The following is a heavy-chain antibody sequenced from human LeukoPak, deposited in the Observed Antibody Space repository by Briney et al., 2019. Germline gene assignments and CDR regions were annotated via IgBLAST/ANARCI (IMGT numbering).Heavy chain of an antibody. D-gene: IGHD2-2*01. CDR3: ARDYFQFSGPYSTSWFDY. V-gene: IGHV1-69*13. Sequence: SVKVSCKASGGTFSSYAISWVRQAPGQGLEWMGGIIPIFGTANYAQKFQGRVTITADESTSTAYMELSSLRSEDTAVYYCARDYFQFSGPYSTSWFDYWGQGTLVTVSS. CDR2: IIPIFGTA. J-gene: IGHJ4*02. CDR1: GGTFSSYA.